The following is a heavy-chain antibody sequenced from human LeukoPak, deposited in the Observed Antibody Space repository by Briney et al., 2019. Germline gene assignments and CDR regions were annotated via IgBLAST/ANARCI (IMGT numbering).Heavy chain of an antibody. CDR2: ISAYNGNT. D-gene: IGHD6-19*01. Sequence: ASVKVSCKASGYTFTSYGISWVRQAPGQGREWMGWISAYNGNTNYAQKLQGRVTMTTDTSTSTAYMELRSLRSDDTAVYYCARDGIAVAGSWGRDYWGQGTLVTVSS. J-gene: IGHJ4*02. V-gene: IGHV1-18*01. CDR3: ARDGIAVAGSWGRDY. CDR1: GYTFTSYG.